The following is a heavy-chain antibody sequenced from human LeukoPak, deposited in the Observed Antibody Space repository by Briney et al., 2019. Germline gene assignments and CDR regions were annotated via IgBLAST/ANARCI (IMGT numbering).Heavy chain of an antibody. CDR2: IRGTGAAT. Sequence: PGGSLRLSCVASGFIFWNYAMSWVRQAPGKGRQWGSQIRGTGAATWSAGFARAPFTISSDNSKKTLYLQMSGLRVEDTAMYYCVKDPRDTYGTNWFVSWGQGTLLIVSS. D-gene: IGHD2-21*01. V-gene: IGHV3-23*01. CDR1: GFIFWNYA. J-gene: IGHJ5*01. CDR3: VKDPRDTYGTNWFVS.